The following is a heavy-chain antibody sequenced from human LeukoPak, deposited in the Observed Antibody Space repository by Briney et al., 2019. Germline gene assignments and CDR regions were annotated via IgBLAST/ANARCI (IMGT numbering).Heavy chain of an antibody. CDR1: GYSFTSYW. J-gene: IGHJ3*02. CDR3: ARPGSGRTPDAFDI. V-gene: IGHV5-10-1*01. CDR2: IDPSDSYT. Sequence: GESLKISCKGSGYSFTSYWIIWVRQMPGKGLEWMGRIDPSDSYTYYSPSFQGHVTISADKSISTAYVQWSSLRASDTAMYYCARPGSGRTPDAFDIWGQGTMVTVSS. D-gene: IGHD7-27*01.